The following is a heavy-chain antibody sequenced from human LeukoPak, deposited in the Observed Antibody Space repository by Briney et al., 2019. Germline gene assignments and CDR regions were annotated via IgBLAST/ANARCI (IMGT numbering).Heavy chain of an antibody. V-gene: IGHV1-69*05. CDR3: ARERQGLGYCSGGSCFDAFDI. CDR1: GGTFSSYA. Sequence: ASVKVSCXASGGTFSSYAISWVRQAPGQGLEWMGGIIPIFGTANYAQKFQGRVTITTDESTSTAYMELSSLRSEDTAVYYCARERQGLGYCSGGSCFDAFDIWGQGTMVTVSS. CDR2: IIPIFGTA. J-gene: IGHJ3*02. D-gene: IGHD2-15*01.